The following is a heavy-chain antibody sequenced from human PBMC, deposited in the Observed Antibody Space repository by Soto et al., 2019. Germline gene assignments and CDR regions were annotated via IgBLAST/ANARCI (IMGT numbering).Heavy chain of an antibody. Sequence: QVQLVQSGAEVKKPGASVKVSCKESGYTFTSYYMHWVRQAPGQGLEWMGIINPSGGSTSYAQKFQGRVTMTRDTSTSTVYMELSSLRSEDTAVYYCARVASGCSGGSCYSRYYFDYWGQGTLVTVSS. CDR2: INPSGGST. V-gene: IGHV1-46*03. CDR1: GYTFTSYY. CDR3: ARVASGCSGGSCYSRYYFDY. D-gene: IGHD2-15*01. J-gene: IGHJ4*02.